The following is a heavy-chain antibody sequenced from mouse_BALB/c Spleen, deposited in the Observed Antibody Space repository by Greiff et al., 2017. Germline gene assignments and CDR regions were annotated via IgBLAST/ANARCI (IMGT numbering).Heavy chain of an antibody. CDR1: GFSLTSYG. Sequence: GQLQQSGPGLVAPSQSLSITCTVSGFSLTSYGVHWVRQPPGKGLEWLGVIWAGGSTNYNSALMSRLSISKDNSKSQVFLKMNSLQTDDTAMYYCARENYGYDGFAYWGQGTLVTVSA. CDR3: ARENYGYDGFAY. V-gene: IGHV2-9*02. D-gene: IGHD2-2*01. CDR2: IWAGGST. J-gene: IGHJ3*01.